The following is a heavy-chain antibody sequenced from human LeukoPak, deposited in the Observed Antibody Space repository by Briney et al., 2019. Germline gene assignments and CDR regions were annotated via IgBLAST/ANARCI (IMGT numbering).Heavy chain of an antibody. D-gene: IGHD1-1*01. Sequence: GGSLRLSCAASGFTFSSYSINWDRQAPGKGLEWVSSISSSSSYIYYADSVKGRFTISRDNAKNSLYLQMNSLRAEDTAVYYCARRGRGTTAAFDIWGQGTMVTVSS. V-gene: IGHV3-21*01. CDR1: GFTFSSYS. CDR2: ISSSSSYI. CDR3: ARRGRGTTAAFDI. J-gene: IGHJ3*02.